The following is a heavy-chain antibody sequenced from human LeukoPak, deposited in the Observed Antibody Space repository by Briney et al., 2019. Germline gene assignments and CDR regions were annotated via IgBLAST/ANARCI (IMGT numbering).Heavy chain of an antibody. CDR3: ARGGPPLYFDY. D-gene: IGHD5-12*01. Sequence: SAPLSLPFTVPGGSISRGDYFWRWIPPPPGKGLGWIGYIYFSGSTYYNPSLKSRVTISVDTSKNQFSLKLSSVTAADTAVYYCARGGPPLYFDYWGQGTLVTVSS. J-gene: IGHJ4*02. CDR1: GGSISRGDYF. CDR2: IYFSGST. V-gene: IGHV4-30-4*01.